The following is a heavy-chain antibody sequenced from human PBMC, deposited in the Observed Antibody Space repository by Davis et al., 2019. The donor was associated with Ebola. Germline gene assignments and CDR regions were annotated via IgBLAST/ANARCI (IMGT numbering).Heavy chain of an antibody. CDR1: GYTFTSYY. D-gene: IGHD3-22*01. CDR3: ARAIGDYYDSSGYPFDY. J-gene: IGHJ4*02. CDR2: INPSGGST. V-gene: IGHV1-46*01. Sequence: AASVKVSCKASGYTFTSYYMHWVRQAPGQGLEWMGIINPSGGSTSYAQKFQGRVTMTRDTSTSTVYMELSSLRSEDTAVYYCARAIGDYYDSSGYPFDYWGQGTLVTVSS.